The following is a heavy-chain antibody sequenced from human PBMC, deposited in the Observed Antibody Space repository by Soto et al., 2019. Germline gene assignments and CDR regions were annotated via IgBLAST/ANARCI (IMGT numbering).Heavy chain of an antibody. D-gene: IGHD2-2*01. V-gene: IGHV3-23*01. CDR2: ISGSGDNT. Sequence: EVQLLESGGGLVQPGGSLRLSCAASGFIFSSYAMIWVRQAAGQGLEWVSAISGSGDNTYYADSVKGRFTISRDNSKNTVFLQLNSLRAEDTAIYSCAKDNRVPLHHYGWFDPWGQGTLVTVSS. J-gene: IGHJ5*02. CDR1: GFIFSSYA. CDR3: AKDNRVPLHHYGWFDP.